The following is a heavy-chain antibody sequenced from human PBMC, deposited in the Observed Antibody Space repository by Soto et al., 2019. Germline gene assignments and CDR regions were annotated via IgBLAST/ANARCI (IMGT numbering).Heavy chain of an antibody. CDR2: IYPGDSDT. V-gene: IGHV5-51*01. CDR1: GYNFNTYW. CDR3: ATSTVSYVDIVSSTTRGYFDH. J-gene: IGHJ4*02. D-gene: IGHD5-12*01. Sequence: PWGSLKISCECSGYNFNTYWIGWVRQMPGKGLEWMALIYPGDSDTRYSPSFEGQVTLSVDRSISTAYLQWSSLKASDTAIYYCATSTVSYVDIVSSTTRGYFDHWGQGTLVTVSS.